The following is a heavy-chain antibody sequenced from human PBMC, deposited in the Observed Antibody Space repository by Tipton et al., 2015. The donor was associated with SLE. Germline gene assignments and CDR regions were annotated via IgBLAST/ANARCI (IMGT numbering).Heavy chain of an antibody. CDR2: IHYRGST. D-gene: IGHD2-15*01. CDR3: ARARDCGVGCCFDRVFDL. J-gene: IGHJ2*01. V-gene: IGHV4-59*08. CDR1: GGSISGYY. Sequence: LRLSCTASGGSISGYYWSWVRQPPGQGLEWIGYIHYRGSTNYNPSLKSRVTISLATSKNQFSLKLSSATAAAPAVYYWARARDCGVGCCFDRVFDLRGRGPLVTVFS.